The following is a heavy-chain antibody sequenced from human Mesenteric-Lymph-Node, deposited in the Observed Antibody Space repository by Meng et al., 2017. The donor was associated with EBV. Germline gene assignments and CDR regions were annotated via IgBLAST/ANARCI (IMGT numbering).Heavy chain of an antibody. CDR3: ARGGGVLTPLDY. V-gene: IGHV4-34*02. D-gene: IGHD4-23*01. CDR1: GDSFSGYF. J-gene: IGHJ4*02. CDR2: INHSGGT. Sequence: QVQFQQLGAGLLKPSETLSLTCAVYGDSFSGYFWSWIRQPLGKGLEWIGEINHSGGTNYNPSLESRVTISVDASKNQFSLKLRSVTAADTAVYYCARGGGVLTPLDYWGQGGLVTVSS.